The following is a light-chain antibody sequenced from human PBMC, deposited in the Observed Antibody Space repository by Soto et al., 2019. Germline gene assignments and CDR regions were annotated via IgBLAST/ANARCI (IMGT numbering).Light chain of an antibody. Sequence: EIVMTQSPATLSVTPGERATLSCRASQSVGSNLAWYQQKPGQAPRLLIYGASTRATGIPARFSGSGSGTEFTRTISSLQSEDFAMYFCQQYNNWPPDRTFVQGTKVEIK. CDR1: QSVGSN. CDR2: GAS. J-gene: IGKJ1*01. CDR3: QQYNNWPPDRT. V-gene: IGKV3-15*01.